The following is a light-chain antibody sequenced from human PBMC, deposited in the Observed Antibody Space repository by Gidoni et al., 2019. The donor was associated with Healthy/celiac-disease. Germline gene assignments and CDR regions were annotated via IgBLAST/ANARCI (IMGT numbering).Light chain of an antibody. CDR2: GAS. V-gene: IGKV3-15*01. CDR1: QSVSSN. J-gene: IGKJ2*01. CDR3: QQYPYT. Sequence: EIVMTQSPATLPVSPGERATLSCRASQSVSSNLAWYQQKPGQAPRLLIYGASTRATGIPARFSGSGSGTEFTLTISSLQSEDFAVYYCQQYPYTFGQGTKLEIK.